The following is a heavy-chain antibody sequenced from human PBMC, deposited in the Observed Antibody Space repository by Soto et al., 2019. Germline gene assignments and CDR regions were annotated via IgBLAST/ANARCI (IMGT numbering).Heavy chain of an antibody. Sequence: SETLSLTCAVSGGSISSSNWWSWVRQPPGKGLEWMGEIYHSGSTNYNPSLKRRVTISVDKSKNQFSLKLSSVTAADTAVYYCSRDITIFGVVIPPPSSGMDVWGQGATVTVSS. V-gene: IGHV4-4*02. CDR2: IYHSGST. CDR3: SRDITIFGVVIPPPSSGMDV. CDR1: GGSISSSNW. J-gene: IGHJ6*02. D-gene: IGHD3-3*01.